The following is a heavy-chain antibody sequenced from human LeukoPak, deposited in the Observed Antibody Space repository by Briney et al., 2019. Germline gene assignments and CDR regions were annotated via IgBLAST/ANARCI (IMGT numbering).Heavy chain of an antibody. Sequence: ASVKVSCKASGYTFTGYYMHWVRQAPGQGLEWMGWINPNSGGTNYAQKCQGRVTMTRDTSISTAYIELSRLRSDDTAVYYCARDPRYFDRYYYYMDVWGKGTTVTVSS. D-gene: IGHD3-9*01. CDR1: GYTFTGYY. V-gene: IGHV1-2*02. CDR3: ARDPRYFDRYYYYMDV. CDR2: INPNSGGT. J-gene: IGHJ6*03.